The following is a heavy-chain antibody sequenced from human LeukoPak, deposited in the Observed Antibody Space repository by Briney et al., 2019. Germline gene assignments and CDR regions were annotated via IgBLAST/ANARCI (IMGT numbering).Heavy chain of an antibody. J-gene: IGHJ4*02. CDR3: PRRLGRGVRGVYFDY. CDR1: GGSISGYY. D-gene: IGHD3-10*01. V-gene: IGHV4-59*01. CDR2: IYNSGST. Sequence: SETLSLTCTVSGGSISGYYWSWIRQPPGKGLEWIGYIYNSGSTNYNPSLKSRVTISLDTSRNQFSLRLSSVIAADTAVYYCPRRLGRGVRGVYFDYWGQGTLVTVSS.